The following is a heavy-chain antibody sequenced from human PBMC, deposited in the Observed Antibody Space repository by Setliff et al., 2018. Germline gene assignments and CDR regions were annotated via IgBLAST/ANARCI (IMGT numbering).Heavy chain of an antibody. V-gene: IGHV4-4*02. CDR3: ARDLDRGEGFDP. J-gene: IGHJ5*02. CDR1: GGSISSSNW. CDR2: IYHSGST. D-gene: IGHD3-3*01. Sequence: SETLSLTCAVSGGSISSSNWWSWVRQPPGKGLEWIGEIYHSGSTNYNPSLKSRVTISVDTSKNQFSLKLSSVTAADTAVYYCARDLDRGEGFDPWGQGTPVTVSS.